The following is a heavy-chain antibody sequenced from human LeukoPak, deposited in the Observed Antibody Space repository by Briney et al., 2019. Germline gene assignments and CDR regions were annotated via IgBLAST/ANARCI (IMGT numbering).Heavy chain of an antibody. Sequence: ASVKVCCKASGYTFTSYGISWVRQAPGQGGEWRGWISAYNGNTNYAQKLQGRVTMTTDTSTSTAYMELRSLRSDDTAVYYCARFGELEYYFDYWGQGTLVTVSS. V-gene: IGHV1-18*01. D-gene: IGHD3-10*01. CDR3: ARFGELEYYFDY. CDR1: GYTFTSYG. J-gene: IGHJ4*02. CDR2: ISAYNGNT.